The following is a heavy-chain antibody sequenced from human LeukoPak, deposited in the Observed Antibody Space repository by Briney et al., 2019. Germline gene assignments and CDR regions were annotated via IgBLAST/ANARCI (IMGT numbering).Heavy chain of an antibody. V-gene: IGHV3-33*01. Sequence: EGSLRLSCAASGFTFSSYGMHWVRQAPGKGLEWVAVIWYDGSNKYYADSVKGRFTISRDNSKNTLYLQMNSLRAEDTAVYYCARDGYSGYDFYFDYWAREPWSPSPQ. CDR3: ARDGYSGYDFYFDY. D-gene: IGHD5-12*01. CDR1: GFTFSSYG. J-gene: IGHJ4*02. CDR2: IWYDGSNK.